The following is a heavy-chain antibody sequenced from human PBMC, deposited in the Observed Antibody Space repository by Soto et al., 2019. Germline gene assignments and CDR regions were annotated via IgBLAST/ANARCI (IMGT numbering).Heavy chain of an antibody. D-gene: IGHD6-19*01. CDR1: GYTFTSYG. Sequence: ASVKVSCKASGYTFTSYGVNWVRQAPGQGLEWMGWISVYNGNTKYAENLQGRVTMTADTSTSTAYMELMSLASGDTAVYYCARVISGRYYSDYWGQGTLVTVSS. CDR2: ISVYNGNT. CDR3: ARVISGRYYSDY. J-gene: IGHJ4*02. V-gene: IGHV1-18*04.